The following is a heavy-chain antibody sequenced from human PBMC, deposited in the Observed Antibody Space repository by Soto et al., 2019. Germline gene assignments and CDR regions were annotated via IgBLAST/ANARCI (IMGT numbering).Heavy chain of an antibody. Sequence: SETLSLTCTVSGGSISSSSYYWGWIRQPPGKGLEWIGSIYYSGSTYYNPSLKSRVTISVDTSKNQFSLKLSSVTAADTAVYYCARHYHIYDILNGYSYYYGMDVWGQGTTVT. D-gene: IGHD3-9*01. J-gene: IGHJ6*02. CDR1: GGSISSSSYY. CDR3: ARHYHIYDILNGYSYYYGMDV. V-gene: IGHV4-39*01. CDR2: IYYSGST.